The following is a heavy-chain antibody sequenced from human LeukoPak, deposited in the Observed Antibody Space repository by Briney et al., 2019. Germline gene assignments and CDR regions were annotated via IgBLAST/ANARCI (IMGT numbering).Heavy chain of an antibody. V-gene: IGHV4-31*03. CDR3: ARDQGLNYYDSSGYYDY. D-gene: IGHD3-22*01. Sequence: SETLSLTCTVSGGSISSGGYYWSWIRQHPGKGLEWIGYIYYSGSTYYNPSLKSRVTISVDTSKNQFSLKLSSVTAADTAVYYCARDQGLNYYDSSGYYDYWGQGTLVTVSS. CDR2: IYYSGST. J-gene: IGHJ4*02. CDR1: GGSISSGGYY.